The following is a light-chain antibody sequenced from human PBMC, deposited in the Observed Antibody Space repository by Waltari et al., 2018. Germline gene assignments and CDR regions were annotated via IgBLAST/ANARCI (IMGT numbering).Light chain of an antibody. CDR2: ENT. V-gene: IGLV1-40*01. J-gene: IGLJ3*02. CDR1: IGPGYG. Sequence: QSLLTQPPSVSGAPGQTVTISCTGIGPGYGVHWYQQLPGTAPKIIIYENTNRPSGVPDRFSGSKSVTSASLAITGLQAEDEADYYCQSSDSTMSGSRVFGGGTKLTVL. CDR3: QSSDSTMSGSRV.